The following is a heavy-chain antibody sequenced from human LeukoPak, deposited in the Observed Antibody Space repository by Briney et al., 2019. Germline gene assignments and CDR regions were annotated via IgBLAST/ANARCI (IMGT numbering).Heavy chain of an antibody. CDR3: AKDLIGIAAADGR. V-gene: IGHV3-23*01. CDR2: ISGSAVTT. CDR1: GFRFSSYA. D-gene: IGHD6-13*01. J-gene: IGHJ4*02. Sequence: GGSLRLSRAASGFRFSSYAMNWIRQAPGKGLEWVSGISGSAVTTYYADSVKGRFTISRDNSKNTLYLQMNSLRAEDTAVYYCAKDLIGIAAADGRWGQGTLVTVSS.